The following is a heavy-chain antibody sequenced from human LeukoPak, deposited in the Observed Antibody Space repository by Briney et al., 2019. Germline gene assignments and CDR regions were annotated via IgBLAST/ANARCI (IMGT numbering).Heavy chain of an antibody. D-gene: IGHD6-19*01. V-gene: IGHV3-23*01. J-gene: IGHJ4*02. CDR2: ISGSGGST. CDR3: AKSGPFLAVAHEPPPAFDY. CDR1: GFTFSSYA. Sequence: GGSLRLSCAASGFTFSSYAMSWVRQAPGKGLEWVSAISGSGGSTYYADSVKGRFTISRDNSKNTLYLQMNSLRAKDTAVYYCAKSGPFLAVAHEPPPAFDYWGQGTLVTVSS.